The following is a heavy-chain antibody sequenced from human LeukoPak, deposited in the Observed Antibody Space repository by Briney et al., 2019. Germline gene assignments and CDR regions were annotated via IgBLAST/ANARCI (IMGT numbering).Heavy chain of an antibody. CDR2: IYYSGST. Sequence: PSETLSLTCTVSGGSISSGDYYWSWIRQPPWKGLEWIGYIYYSGSTYYNPSLKSRVTISVDTSKNQFSLKLSSVTAADTAVYYCARERANWGSNFDYWGQGTLVTVSS. J-gene: IGHJ4*02. CDR3: ARERANWGSNFDY. D-gene: IGHD7-27*01. V-gene: IGHV4-30-4*08. CDR1: GGSISSGDYY.